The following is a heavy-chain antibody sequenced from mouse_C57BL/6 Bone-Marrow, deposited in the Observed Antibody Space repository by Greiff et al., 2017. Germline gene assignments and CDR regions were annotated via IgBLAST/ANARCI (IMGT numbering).Heavy chain of an antibody. Sequence: QVQLQQSGAELARPGASVKLSCKASGYTFTSYGISWVKQRTGQGLEWIGEIYPRSGNTYYNEKFKGKATLTADKSSSTAYMELRSLTSEDSAVYFCARYGDYVDYGGQGTTLTVSS. CDR1: GYTFTSYG. CDR3: ARYGDYVDY. CDR2: IYPRSGNT. D-gene: IGHD1-1*01. J-gene: IGHJ2*01. V-gene: IGHV1-81*01.